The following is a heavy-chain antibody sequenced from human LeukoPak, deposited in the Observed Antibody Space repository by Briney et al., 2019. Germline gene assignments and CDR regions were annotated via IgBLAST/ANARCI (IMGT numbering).Heavy chain of an antibody. V-gene: IGHV1-2*02. CDR1: GYTFTGYY. J-gene: IGHJ6*03. D-gene: IGHD6-19*01. CDR2: INPNSGGT. Sequence: GASVKVSCKASGYTFTGYYMHWVRQAPGQGLEWMGWINPNSGGTNYAQKLQGRVTMTTDTSTSTAYMELRSLRSDDTAVYYCARVGVSGWYTRYYYYYMDVWGKGTTVTVSS. CDR3: ARVGVSGWYTRYYYYYMDV.